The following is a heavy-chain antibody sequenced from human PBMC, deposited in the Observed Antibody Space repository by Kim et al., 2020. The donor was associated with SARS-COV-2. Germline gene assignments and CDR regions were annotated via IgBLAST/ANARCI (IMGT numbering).Heavy chain of an antibody. Sequence: GGSLRLSCAASGFTFSSYAMSWVRQAPGKGLEWVSAISGSGGGTYYADSVKGRITISRDNAKNTLYLQMNSLRAEDTAVYYCAKDIAHYGGNYFDYWGQGTLVTVSS. D-gene: IGHD4-17*01. CDR3: AKDIAHYGGNYFDY. J-gene: IGHJ4*02. CDR1: GFTFSSYA. CDR2: ISGSGGGT. V-gene: IGHV3-23*01.